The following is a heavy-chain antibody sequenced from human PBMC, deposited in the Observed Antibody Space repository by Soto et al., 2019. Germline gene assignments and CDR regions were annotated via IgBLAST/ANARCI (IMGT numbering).Heavy chain of an antibody. CDR1: GGSISSGDYY. V-gene: IGHV4-31*03. CDR2: IYYSGGT. J-gene: IGHJ6*02. Sequence: SETLSLTCTVSGGSISSGDYYWSWIRQHPGKGLEWIGYIYYSGGTYYNPSLKSRVTISVDTSKNQFSLKLSSVTAADTAVYYCAREERRDGYNFRYYYYGMDVWGQGTTVTVSS. CDR3: AREERRDGYNFRYYYYGMDV. D-gene: IGHD5-12*01.